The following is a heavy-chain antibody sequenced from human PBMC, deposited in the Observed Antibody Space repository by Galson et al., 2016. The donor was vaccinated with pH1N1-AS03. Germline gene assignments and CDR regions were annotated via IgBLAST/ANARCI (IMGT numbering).Heavy chain of an antibody. CDR1: GGTLNNYA. D-gene: IGHD3-10*01. J-gene: IGHJ4*02. CDR2: ISPIFGSA. Sequence: SVKVSCKASGGTLNNYAVNWVRQAPGQGLEWMGGISPIFGSANHAQKFQGRVTITADKSTSTAYMELSSLRSEDTAVYYCARGLTYHFGSGSVFWGQGTLVTVSS. CDR3: ARGLTYHFGSGSVF. V-gene: IGHV1-69*06.